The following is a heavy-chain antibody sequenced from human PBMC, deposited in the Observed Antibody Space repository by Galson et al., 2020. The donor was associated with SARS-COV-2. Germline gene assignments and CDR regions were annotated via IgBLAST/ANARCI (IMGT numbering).Heavy chain of an antibody. CDR1: GFTFSNYA. CDR3: AAIGYGSTWTFDY. V-gene: IGHV3-30*04. CDR2: ISYDGGSK. J-gene: IGHJ4*02. D-gene: IGHD6-13*01. Sequence: GGSLRLSCAASGFTFSNYAMHWVRQAPGKGLEWVGVISYDGGSKYYADFVKGQFTISRDNSKNTLYLQMNSLRSEDTGVYYCAAIGYGSTWTFDYWGQGTLVTVSS.